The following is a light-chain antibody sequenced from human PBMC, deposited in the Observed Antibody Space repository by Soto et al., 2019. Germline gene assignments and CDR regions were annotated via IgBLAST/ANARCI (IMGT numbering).Light chain of an antibody. V-gene: IGLV1-40*01. Sequence: QSVLTQPPSVSGAPGQRVTISCTGSNSNIGAGYDVNWYQQLPGAAPKFLIYGNSNRPSGVPDRFSGSKSGTSASLAITGLQAEDEADYYCQSYDSRLSGYVFGTGTKVTVL. J-gene: IGLJ1*01. CDR2: GNS. CDR1: NSNIGAGYD. CDR3: QSYDSRLSGYV.